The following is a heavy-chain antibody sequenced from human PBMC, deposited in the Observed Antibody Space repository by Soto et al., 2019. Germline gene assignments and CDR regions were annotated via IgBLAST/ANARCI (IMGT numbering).Heavy chain of an antibody. J-gene: IGHJ4*02. CDR3: AKGSSGWYERFDY. D-gene: IGHD6-19*01. CDR2: ISGSGGST. V-gene: IGHV3-23*01. CDR1: GFTLSSYA. Sequence: GGSLRLSCAASGFTLSSYAMSWVRQAPGKGLEWVSAISGSGGSTYYADSMKGRFTISRDNSKNTLYLQMNSLRAEDTAVYYCAKGSSGWYERFDYWGQGTLVTVAS.